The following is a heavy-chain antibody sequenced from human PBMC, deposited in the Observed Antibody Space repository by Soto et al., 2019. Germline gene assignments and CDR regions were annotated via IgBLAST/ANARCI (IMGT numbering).Heavy chain of an antibody. J-gene: IGHJ4*02. CDR1: GGSFSGYY. CDR2: INHSGST. CDR3: ARTPLTYYYDSSGFDY. Sequence: SETLSLTCAVYGGSFSGYYWSWIRQPPGKGLEWIGEINHSGSTNYNPSLKSRVTISVDTSKNQFSLKLSSVTAADTAVYYCARTPLTYYYDSSGFDYWGQGTLVTVSS. D-gene: IGHD3-22*01. V-gene: IGHV4-34*01.